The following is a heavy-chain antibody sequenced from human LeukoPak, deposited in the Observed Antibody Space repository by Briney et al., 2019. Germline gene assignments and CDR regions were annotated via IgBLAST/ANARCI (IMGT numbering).Heavy chain of an antibody. Sequence: GGSLRLSCAASGFDFSTYWMSWVRQAPGKGLEWVANIKHDGGEKYYVGSVKGRFTISRDNAKNSVYLQMNSLRAEDTAVYYCAKSEKNSQTHYDYWGQGTLVTVSS. CDR2: IKHDGGEK. V-gene: IGHV3-7*03. D-gene: IGHD1-7*01. CDR1: GFDFSTYW. CDR3: AKSEKNSQTHYDY. J-gene: IGHJ4*02.